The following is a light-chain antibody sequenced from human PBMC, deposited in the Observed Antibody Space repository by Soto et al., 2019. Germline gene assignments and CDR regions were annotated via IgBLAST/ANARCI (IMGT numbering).Light chain of an antibody. CDR3: MQGTHWPPLT. CDR2: DVS. J-gene: IGKJ5*01. V-gene: IGKV2-30*01. Sequence: DVVLTQSPLSLPVTLGQPASISCRSSQSLVYSDGNTYLNWFQQRPCRSPRRLIYDVSNRDSGVPDRFSGSGSGTDFTLKITRVEAEDVGVYYCMQGTHWPPLTFGQGTRLEIK. CDR1: QSLVYSDGNTY.